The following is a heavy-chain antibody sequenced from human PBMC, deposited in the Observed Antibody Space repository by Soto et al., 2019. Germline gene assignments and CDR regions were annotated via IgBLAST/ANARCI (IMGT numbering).Heavy chain of an antibody. D-gene: IGHD6-13*01. CDR2: TYYRSKWYN. J-gene: IGHJ3*02. V-gene: IGHV6-1*01. CDR1: GDSVSSNSAA. CDR3: ARYPRSAAIGGTAFDI. Sequence: PSQTLSLTCAISGDSVSSNSAAWNWIRQSPSRGLEWLGRTYYRSKWYNDYAVSVKSRITINPDTSKNQFSLQLNSVTPEDTAVYYCARYPRSAAIGGTAFDIWGQGTMVTVSS.